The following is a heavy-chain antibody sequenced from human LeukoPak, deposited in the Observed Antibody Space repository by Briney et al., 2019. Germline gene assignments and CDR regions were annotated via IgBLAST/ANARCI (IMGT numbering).Heavy chain of an antibody. CDR2: ISGSGGVA. CDR3: ARVGYCSGGSCYPKPEDY. V-gene: IGHV3-23*01. D-gene: IGHD2-15*01. CDR1: GFTFSSYA. J-gene: IGHJ4*02. Sequence: GGSLRLSCAASGFTFSSYAMSWVRQAPGKGLEWVSTISGSGGVAYYADSVKGRFAFSRDNSKNTLYLQMNSLRAEDTAVYYCARVGYCSGGSCYPKPEDYWGQGTLVTVSS.